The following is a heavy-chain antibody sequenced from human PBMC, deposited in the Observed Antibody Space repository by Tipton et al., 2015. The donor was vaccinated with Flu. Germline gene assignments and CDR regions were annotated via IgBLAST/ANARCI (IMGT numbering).Heavy chain of an antibody. D-gene: IGHD3-22*01. CDR2: TSFRGTP. Sequence: TLSLTCQVSGGSTSSHSWSWLRQPPGKELEWIGSTSFRGTPNNNPSLKSRVTISLDTSKNQFSLKLYSVTAADTAVYYCARANYYDSYPYFYGIDVWGQGTTVTVSS. J-gene: IGHJ6*02. CDR3: ARANYYDSYPYFYGIDV. V-gene: IGHV4-59*11. CDR1: GGSTSSHS.